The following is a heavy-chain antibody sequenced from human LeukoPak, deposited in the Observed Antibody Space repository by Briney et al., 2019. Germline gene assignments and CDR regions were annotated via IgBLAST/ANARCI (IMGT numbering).Heavy chain of an antibody. CDR1: GYSFTSYW. J-gene: IGHJ6*02. D-gene: IGHD3-10*01. CDR2: IFPGDSET. CDR3: ATNLRGFGEGLDV. V-gene: IGHV5-51*01. Sequence: GESLKISCEASGYSFTSYWIHWVRQMPGKGLEWMGIIFPGDSETRYSPSFQGQVSISADKSITTAYLQWSRLKASDTAAYYCATNLRGFGEGLDVWGQGTTVTVSS.